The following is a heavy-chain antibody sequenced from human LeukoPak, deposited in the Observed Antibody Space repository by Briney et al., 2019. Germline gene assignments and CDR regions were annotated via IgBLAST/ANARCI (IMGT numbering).Heavy chain of an antibody. CDR1: GYTFTEYY. CDR2: INPNSGGT. J-gene: IGHJ5*02. V-gene: IGHV1-2*02. Sequence: SVKVSCKGSGYTFTEYYMHGVGQAPGEGGEWVGWINPNSGGTNYAQKFQGRVTMTRDTSISTAYMELSSLRSDDTAVYYCASRGIAVAGKRFDPWGQGTLVTVSS. CDR3: ASRGIAVAGKRFDP. D-gene: IGHD6-19*01.